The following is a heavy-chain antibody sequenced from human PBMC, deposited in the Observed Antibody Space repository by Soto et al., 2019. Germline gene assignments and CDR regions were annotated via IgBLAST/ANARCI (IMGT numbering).Heavy chain of an antibody. Sequence: EVQLVESGGGLVQPGGSLRLSCAASGFIFSSYSMNWVRQAPGKGLEWVSYITSSSNTIYYADSVKGRFTISRDNAKNSLYLQMSSLSAEDTAVYYCARDLYYYDSSGYSPDYWGQGTLVTVSS. J-gene: IGHJ4*02. D-gene: IGHD3-22*01. CDR2: ITSSSNTI. V-gene: IGHV3-48*01. CDR1: GFIFSSYS. CDR3: ARDLYYYDSSGYSPDY.